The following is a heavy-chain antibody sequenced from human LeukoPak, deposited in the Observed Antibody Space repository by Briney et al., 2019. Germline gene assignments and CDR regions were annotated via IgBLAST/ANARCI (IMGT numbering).Heavy chain of an antibody. Sequence: GASVKVSCKASGGTFSSYAMSWVRQAPGQGLEWMGGIIPIFGTANYAQKFQGRVTITTDESTSTAYMELSSLRSEDTAVYYCAGGSLYYFDYWGQGTLVTVSS. V-gene: IGHV1-69*05. CDR1: GGTFSSYA. CDR2: IIPIFGTA. D-gene: IGHD3-16*01. CDR3: AGGSLYYFDY. J-gene: IGHJ4*02.